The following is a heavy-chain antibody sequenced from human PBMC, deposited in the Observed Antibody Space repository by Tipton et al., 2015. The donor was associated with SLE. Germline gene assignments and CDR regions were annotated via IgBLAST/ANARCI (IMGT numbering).Heavy chain of an antibody. CDR3: AGAVGTAAGLRDY. Sequence: TLSLTCTVSGGSITSSGFYLGWFRQPPGKGLGWIGSIDYSGRTYYTPSLKSQLTISVDTSENQFSLKLNSVTAADAAIYYCAGAVGTAAGLRDYWGQGTLVTVSS. CDR2: IDYSGRT. D-gene: IGHD6-13*01. CDR1: GGSITSSGFY. J-gene: IGHJ4*02. V-gene: IGHV4-39*07.